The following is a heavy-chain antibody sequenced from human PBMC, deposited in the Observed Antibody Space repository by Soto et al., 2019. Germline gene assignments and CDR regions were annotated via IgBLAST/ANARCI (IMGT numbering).Heavy chain of an antibody. Sequence: GASVKVSCKASGYTFTGYYMHWVRQAPGQGLEWMGWINPNSGGTNYAQKFQGWVTMTRDTSISTAYMEPSRLRSDDTAVYYCARGTYGNPYMAFDIWGQGTMVTVSS. CDR2: INPNSGGT. V-gene: IGHV1-2*04. D-gene: IGHD3-16*01. J-gene: IGHJ3*02. CDR3: ARGTYGNPYMAFDI. CDR1: GYTFTGYY.